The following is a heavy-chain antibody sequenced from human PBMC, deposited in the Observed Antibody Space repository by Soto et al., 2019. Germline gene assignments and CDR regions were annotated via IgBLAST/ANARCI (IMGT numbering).Heavy chain of an antibody. CDR3: AKDHGKDESCDY. Sequence: QVQVVESGGGVVQPGTSLRLSCAASGFTFSNFGMHWVRQAPGKGLEWVAVIWHDGKNKYYADSVEGRFTISRDNSKNPQNLHMNSLRTEDYAVYYCAKDHGKDESCDYWGQGTLVIVSS. J-gene: IGHJ4*02. CDR2: IWHDGKNK. CDR1: GFTFSNFG. V-gene: IGHV3-33*06.